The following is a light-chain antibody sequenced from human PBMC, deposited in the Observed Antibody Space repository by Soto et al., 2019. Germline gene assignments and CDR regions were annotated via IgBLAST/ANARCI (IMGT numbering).Light chain of an antibody. Sequence: EIQMTQSPSSLSASLGDRATISCWASQSVSSRLAWYQQKPGQVPKLLVFDASTLPRGVPARFSGSGSGTDFTLTITSLQPEDFAIYYCQQYYSHRRSFGRGTKLEIK. CDR2: DAS. J-gene: IGKJ2*01. CDR1: QSVSSR. V-gene: IGKV1-5*01. CDR3: QQYYSHRRS.